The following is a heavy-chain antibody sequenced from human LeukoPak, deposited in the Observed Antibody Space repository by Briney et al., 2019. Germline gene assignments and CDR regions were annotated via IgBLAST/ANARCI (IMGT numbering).Heavy chain of an antibody. CDR3: ARVGDDATGTTLHYYYGMDV. D-gene: IGHD1-7*01. Sequence: SETLSLTCTVPGGSISSGGYYWSWIRQPPGKGLEWIGKINHSGSTNYNPSLKSRVTISVDTSKNQFSLKLSSVTAADTAVYYCARVGDDATGTTLHYYYGMDVWGQGTTVTVSS. J-gene: IGHJ6*02. CDR2: INHSGST. V-gene: IGHV4-39*07. CDR1: GGSISSGGYY.